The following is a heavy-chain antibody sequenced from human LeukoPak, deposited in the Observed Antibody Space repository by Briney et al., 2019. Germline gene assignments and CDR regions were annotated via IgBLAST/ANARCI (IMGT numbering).Heavy chain of an antibody. J-gene: IGHJ5*02. V-gene: IGHV4-59*12. CDR1: GGSISTYY. Sequence: SETLSLTCAVYGGSISTYYWNWIRQPPGKGLEWIGYIYYGGTTNYNPSLKSRVSMSVDTSKNQFSLKLSSVTAADTAVYYCARDQVVGATDPWGQGTLVTVSS. CDR3: ARDQVVGATDP. D-gene: IGHD1-26*01. CDR2: IYYGGTT.